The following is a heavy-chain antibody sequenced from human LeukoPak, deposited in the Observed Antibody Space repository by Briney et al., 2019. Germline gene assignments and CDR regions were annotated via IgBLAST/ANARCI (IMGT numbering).Heavy chain of an antibody. D-gene: IGHD2-2*01. CDR3: AKVGDKIVVVPAAPHDY. Sequence: PGGSLRLSCAASGFTFSSYGMHWVRQAPGKGLEWVAFIRCDGSNKSYADSVKDRFTISRDNSKNTLYLQMSSLRAEDTAVYYCAKVGDKIVVVPAAPHDYWGQGTLVTVSS. CDR2: IRCDGSNK. CDR1: GFTFSSYG. V-gene: IGHV3-30*02. J-gene: IGHJ4*02.